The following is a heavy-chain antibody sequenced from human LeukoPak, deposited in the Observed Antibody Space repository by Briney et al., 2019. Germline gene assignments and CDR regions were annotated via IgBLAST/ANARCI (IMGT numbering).Heavy chain of an antibody. CDR1: GGSISSSNW. J-gene: IGHJ4*02. CDR3: AREVRITMVRGVIITNYYFDY. Sequence: SGTLSLTCAVSGGSISSSNWWSWVRQPPGKGLEWIGEIYHSGSTNYNPSLKSRVTISVDTSKNQFSLKLSSVTAADTAVYYCAREVRITMVRGVIITNYYFDYWGQGTLVTVSS. V-gene: IGHV4-4*02. CDR2: IYHSGST. D-gene: IGHD3-10*01.